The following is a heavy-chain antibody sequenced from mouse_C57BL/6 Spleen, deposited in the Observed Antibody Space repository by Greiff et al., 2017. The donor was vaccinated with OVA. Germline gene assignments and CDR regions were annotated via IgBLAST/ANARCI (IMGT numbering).Heavy chain of an antibody. D-gene: IGHD2-5*01. CDR1: GYTFTDHT. CDR3: ANIYYSNSYYAVDY. J-gene: IGHJ4*01. Sequence: QVQLQQSDAELVKPGASVKISCKVSGYTFTDHTIHWMKQSPEQGLDWIGYIYPRDGSTKSNDKFKGKATLTADKSSSTAYMMLNSLTSENSADYFCANIYYSNSYYAVDYGGQGTSVTVSS. CDR2: IYPRDGST. V-gene: IGHV1-78*01.